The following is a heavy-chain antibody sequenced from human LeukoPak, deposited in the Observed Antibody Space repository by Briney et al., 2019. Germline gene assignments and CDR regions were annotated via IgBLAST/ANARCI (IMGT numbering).Heavy chain of an antibody. J-gene: IGHJ4*02. CDR3: ARAYYYDSSGYSGY. CDR1: GFTFSGHS. V-gene: IGHV3-21*01. Sequence: GGSLRLSCAASGFTFSGHSMNWVPHAPGKGLEWVSSISSSSSYIYYADSVKGRFTISRDNAKNTLYLQMNSLRAEDTAVYYCARAYYYDSSGYSGYWGQGTLVTVSS. CDR2: ISSSSSYI. D-gene: IGHD3-22*01.